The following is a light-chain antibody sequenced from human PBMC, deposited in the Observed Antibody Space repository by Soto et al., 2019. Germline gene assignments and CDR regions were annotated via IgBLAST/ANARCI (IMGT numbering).Light chain of an antibody. CDR2: GAS. Sequence: EIVVTQSPGTLSLSPGERATLSCRASQSVSSSSYLAWYQQKPGQAPRLLIYGASSRATGIPDRFSGSGSATDFTLTISRLEPEDFAVYYCRQYGSSPSYNFGQGTKLEIK. J-gene: IGKJ2*01. CDR3: RQYGSSPSYN. V-gene: IGKV3-20*01. CDR1: QSVSSSSY.